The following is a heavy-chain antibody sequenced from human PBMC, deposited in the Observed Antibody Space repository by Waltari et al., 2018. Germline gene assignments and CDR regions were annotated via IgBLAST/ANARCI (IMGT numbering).Heavy chain of an antibody. Sequence: EVQLVESGGGLVQPGGSLRLSCAASGFTFSSYWMSWVRQAPGKGLEWMANIKQDGSEKYYVDSVKGRFTISRDNAKNSLYLQMNSLRAEDTAVYYCARGYYDFWSGYYNYYYYGMDVWGQGTTVTVSS. CDR2: IKQDGSEK. V-gene: IGHV3-7*03. CDR1: GFTFSSYW. D-gene: IGHD3-3*01. J-gene: IGHJ6*02. CDR3: ARGYYDFWSGYYNYYYYGMDV.